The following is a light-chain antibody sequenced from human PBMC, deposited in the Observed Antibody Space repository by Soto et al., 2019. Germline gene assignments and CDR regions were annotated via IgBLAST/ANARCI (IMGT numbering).Light chain of an antibody. V-gene: IGLV2-23*02. CDR1: RSDIGSYNS. CDR3: CSFAGSNSWV. CDR2: EVT. J-gene: IGLJ3*02. Sequence: QSALTQPASVSGSPGESITISCTGTRSDIGSYNSIAWYQQHPGKAPRVMIFEVTKRPSGISNRFSGSKSGSTASLTISGLQAEDGADYYCCSFAGSNSWVFGGGTKLTVL.